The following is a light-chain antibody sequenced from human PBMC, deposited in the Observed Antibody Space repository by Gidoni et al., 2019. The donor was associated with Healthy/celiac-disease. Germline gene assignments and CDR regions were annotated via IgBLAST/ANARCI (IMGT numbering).Light chain of an antibody. V-gene: IGKV1-39*01. CDR1: QSISSY. CDR2: AAS. J-gene: IGKJ2*01. Sequence: DIQMTQSPSSLSVSVGVRVTITCRARQSISSYLNRYQQKPGKAPKLLIYAASSLQSGVPSRLRGSGSGTDFTLTISSLQPEDFATYYCQQRYSTPLYTFGQGTKLEIK. CDR3: QQRYSTPLYT.